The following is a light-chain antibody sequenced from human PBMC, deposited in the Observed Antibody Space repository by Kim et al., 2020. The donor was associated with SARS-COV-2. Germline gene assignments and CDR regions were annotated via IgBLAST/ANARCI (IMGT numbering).Light chain of an antibody. J-gene: IGLJ2*01. Sequence: ISSTGTGTSSEAGYDLHCYQHLPATAPDLHIYVNGDRPSGFPVRFSVSESGTSASLAITVLQPEDEAEYYCQSYENTLSGSVVFGGGTQLTVL. CDR2: VNG. CDR3: QSYENTLSGSVV. CDR1: GTSSEAGYD. V-gene: IGLV1-40*01.